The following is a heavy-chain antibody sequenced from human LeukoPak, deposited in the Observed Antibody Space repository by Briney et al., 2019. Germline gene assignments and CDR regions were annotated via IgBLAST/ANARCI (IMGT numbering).Heavy chain of an antibody. J-gene: IGHJ5*02. Sequence: SETLSLTCTVSGGSISSSSYYWGWIRQPPGKGPEWIGTIYYSGTTYYNPSLKSRVTISVDTSKNQFSLKLSSVTAADTAVYYCAGQKSYNWFDPWGQGTLVTVSS. CDR3: AGQKSYNWFDP. CDR2: IYYSGTT. V-gene: IGHV4-39*01. CDR1: GGSISSSSYY.